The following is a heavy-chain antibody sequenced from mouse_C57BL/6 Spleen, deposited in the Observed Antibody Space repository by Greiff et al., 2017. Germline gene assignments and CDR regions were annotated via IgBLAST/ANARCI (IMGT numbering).Heavy chain of an antibody. V-gene: IGHV5-16*01. CDR1: GFTFSDYY. CDR2: INYDGSST. J-gene: IGHJ4*01. Sequence: EVQVVQSEGGLVQPGSSMKLSCTASGFTFSDYYMAWVRQVPEKGLEWVANINYDGSSTYYLDSLKSRFSISRDNAKNILYLQMSSLKSEDTATYYCAREEQGQGAMGYWGQGTSVTVSA. D-gene: IGHD3-2*02. CDR3: AREEQGQGAMGY.